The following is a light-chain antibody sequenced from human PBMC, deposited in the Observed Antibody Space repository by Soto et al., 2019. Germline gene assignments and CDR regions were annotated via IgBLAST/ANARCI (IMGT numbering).Light chain of an antibody. J-gene: IGKJ2*01. CDR3: QQYYSYLYT. CDR1: QGISSY. V-gene: IGKV1-8*01. CDR2: AAS. Sequence: AIRMTQSPSSFSASTGDRVTITCRASQGISSYLAWYQQKPVKAPKLLIYAASTLQSGVPSRFSGSGSGTDFTLTISCLQSEDFATYYCQQYYSYLYTFGQGTKLEIK.